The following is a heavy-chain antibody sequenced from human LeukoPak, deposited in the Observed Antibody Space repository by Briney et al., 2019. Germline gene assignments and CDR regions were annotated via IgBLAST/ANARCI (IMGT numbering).Heavy chain of an antibody. CDR2: IKQDGSEK. D-gene: IGHD3-10*01. J-gene: IGHJ4*02. Sequence: GGSLRLSCAASGFTFSSYWMSWVRQAPGKGLEWVANIKQDGSEKYYVDSLKGRFTISRDNAKNSLYLQMNSLRAEDTAVYYCARDYRNYYGSDRGFDYWGQGTLVTVSS. CDR3: ARDYRNYYGSDRGFDY. V-gene: IGHV3-7*01. CDR1: GFTFSSYW.